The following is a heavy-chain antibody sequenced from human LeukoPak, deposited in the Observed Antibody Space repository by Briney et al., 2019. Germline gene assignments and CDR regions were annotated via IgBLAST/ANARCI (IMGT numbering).Heavy chain of an antibody. V-gene: IGHV4-59*01. CDR2: IYYRGFT. Sequence: SETLSLTCTVPGDSINSYCWNWIRQPPGKGLEWIGYIYYRGFTNYNPSLKSRVSTSIDTSKKQFSLKLSSVTAADTAIYYCAGVFSGRRPFELWGKGTLVTVSS. CDR1: GDSINSYC. D-gene: IGHD3-10*01. CDR3: AGVFSGRRPFEL. J-gene: IGHJ4*02.